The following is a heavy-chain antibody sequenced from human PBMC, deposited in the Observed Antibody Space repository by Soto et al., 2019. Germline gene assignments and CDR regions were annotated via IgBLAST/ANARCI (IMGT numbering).Heavy chain of an antibody. CDR1: GGTFSSYA. J-gene: IGHJ4*02. V-gene: IGHV1-69*13. D-gene: IGHD2-21*02. CDR2: IIPIFGTA. Sequence: GASVKVSCKASGGTFSSYAISWVRQAPGQGLEWMGGIIPIFGTANYAQKFQGRVTITADESTSTAYMELSSLRSEDTAVYYCARDRDCGGDCYSASYFDYWGQGTLVTVSS. CDR3: ARDRDCGGDCYSASYFDY.